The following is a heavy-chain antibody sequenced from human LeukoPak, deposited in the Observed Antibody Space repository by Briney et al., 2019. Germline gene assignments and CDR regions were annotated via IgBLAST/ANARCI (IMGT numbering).Heavy chain of an antibody. CDR1: GYTFTSYG. J-gene: IGHJ4*02. CDR3: ASPYLNTRIAAADYYFDY. Sequence: ASVKVSCKASGYTFTSYGISWVRQAPGQGLEWMGWISAYNGNTNYAQKLQGRVTMTTDTSTSTAYMELRSLRSEDTAVYYCASPYLNTRIAAADYYFDYWGQGTLVTVSS. CDR2: ISAYNGNT. V-gene: IGHV1-18*01. D-gene: IGHD6-13*01.